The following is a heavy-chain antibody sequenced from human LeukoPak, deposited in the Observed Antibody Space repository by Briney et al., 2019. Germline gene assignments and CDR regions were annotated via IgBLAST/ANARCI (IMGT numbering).Heavy chain of an antibody. J-gene: IGHJ5*02. CDR2: ISYDGSNK. Sequence: GGSLRLSCAASGFTFSSYVMSWVRQAPGKGLEWVAVISYDGSNKYYADSVKGRFTISRDNSKNTLYLQMNSLRAEDTAVYYCASLSRAPWGQGTLVTVSS. CDR3: ASLSRAP. CDR1: GFTFSSYV. V-gene: IGHV3-30-3*01.